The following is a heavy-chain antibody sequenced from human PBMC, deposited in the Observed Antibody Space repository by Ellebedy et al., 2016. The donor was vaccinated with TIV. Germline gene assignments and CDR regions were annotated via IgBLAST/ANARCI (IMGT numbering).Heavy chain of an antibody. Sequence: GESLKISCTASGFTFGDYAMSWFRQAPGKGLEWVAVIWYDGSNKYYADSVKGRFTISRDNSKNTLYLQMNSLRAEDTAVYYCARDWGLLWFGEQYYFDYWGQGTLVTVSS. V-gene: IGHV3-33*01. D-gene: IGHD3-10*01. CDR2: IWYDGSNK. CDR1: GFTFGDYA. J-gene: IGHJ4*02. CDR3: ARDWGLLWFGEQYYFDY.